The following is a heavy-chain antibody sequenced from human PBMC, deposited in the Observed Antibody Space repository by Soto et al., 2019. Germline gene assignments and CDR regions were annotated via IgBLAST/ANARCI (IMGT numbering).Heavy chain of an antibody. CDR1: GYTFTSYG. Sequence: ASVRVSCKASGYTFTSYGISWVRQAPGQGLEWMGWISAYNGNTNYAQKLQGRVTMTTDTSTSTAYMELRSLRSGDTAVYYCARDPSAYTYYYGSRGRVGGFDAPGQGTMVTVSS. CDR3: ARDPSAYTYYYGSRGRVGGFDA. D-gene: IGHD3-10*01. CDR2: ISAYNGNT. V-gene: IGHV1-18*04. J-gene: IGHJ5*02.